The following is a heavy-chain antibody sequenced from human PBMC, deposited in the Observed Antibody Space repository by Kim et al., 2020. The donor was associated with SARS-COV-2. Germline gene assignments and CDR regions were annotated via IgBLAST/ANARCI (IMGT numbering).Heavy chain of an antibody. J-gene: IGHJ6*02. CDR2: ISSNSVYI. CDR1: GFTFSSYT. V-gene: IGHV3-21*01. CDR3: TRDCYSSSWLNYYFYGMDV. Sequence: GGSLRLSCAASGFTFSSYTMNWVRQAPGKGLEWVSSISSNSVYIYYTDSMKGRFTISRDNAKNSLYLQMNSLRAEDSAVYYCTRDCYSSSWLNYYFYGMDVWGQGTTVTVS. D-gene: IGHD6-13*01.